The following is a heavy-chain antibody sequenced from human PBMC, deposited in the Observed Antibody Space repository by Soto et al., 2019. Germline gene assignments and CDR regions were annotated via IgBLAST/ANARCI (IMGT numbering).Heavy chain of an antibody. CDR3: ARLRASNYEAYQH. Sequence: QVQLVQSGAEVKKPGSSVKVSCKASGGTFSTYPISWVRQAPGQGLEWMGGINPIFGTANYAQKLQGRVTITADESTTTAYMQLSSLRSDDTAVYYCARLRASNYEAYQHWGQGTLVTVS. J-gene: IGHJ1*01. CDR1: GGTFSTYP. V-gene: IGHV1-69*12. D-gene: IGHD4-4*01. CDR2: INPIFGTA.